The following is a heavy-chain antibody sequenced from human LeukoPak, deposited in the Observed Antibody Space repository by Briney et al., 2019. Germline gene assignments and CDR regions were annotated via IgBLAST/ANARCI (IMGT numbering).Heavy chain of an antibody. D-gene: IGHD1-26*01. CDR3: AKDIRSSGTYSAFDI. Sequence: GRSLRLSCAASGFTFDDYAMHWVRQAPGKGLEWVSGLRWDSANIAYADSVKGRFTISRDNAKNSLFLQMNSLRAEDTALYYCAKDIRSSGTYSAFDIWAKGQWSPSLQ. J-gene: IGHJ3*02. CDR2: LRWDSANI. V-gene: IGHV3-9*01. CDR1: GFTFDDYA.